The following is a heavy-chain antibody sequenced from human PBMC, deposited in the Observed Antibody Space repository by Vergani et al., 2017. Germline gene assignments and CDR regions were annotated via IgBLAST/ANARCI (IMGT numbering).Heavy chain of an antibody. J-gene: IGHJ4*02. V-gene: IGHV3-23*01. CDR2: ISGSGGST. Sequence: EVELLEAGGGLVQSGGSLRLFCAASGFTFSSYAMSGVRQAPGEGREWVSAISGSGGSTYYTDSVRGRFTISRDNSKNTLYLKMNSRRAEDTAVYYCAKDGEGYSYGYRHFDYWGQGTLVTVSS. D-gene: IGHD5-18*01. CDR3: AKDGEGYSYGYRHFDY. CDR1: GFTFSSYA.